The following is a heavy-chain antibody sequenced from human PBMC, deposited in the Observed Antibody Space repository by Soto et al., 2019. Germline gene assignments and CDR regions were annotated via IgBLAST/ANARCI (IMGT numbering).Heavy chain of an antibody. V-gene: IGHV3-30-3*01. CDR2: ISYDGSKK. J-gene: IGHJ4*02. CDR1: GFTFSDYA. CDR3: AGEAWIRSWSFDS. D-gene: IGHD5-18*01. Sequence: QVQLVESGGGVVQPGKSLRLSCAASGFTFSDYAMHWVRQAPGKGLEWVALISYDGSKKYYADSLKGRFTISRDNSKNTLYLQMNRLSPEDPAVYYCAGEAWIRSWSFDSWGQGTLVTVSS.